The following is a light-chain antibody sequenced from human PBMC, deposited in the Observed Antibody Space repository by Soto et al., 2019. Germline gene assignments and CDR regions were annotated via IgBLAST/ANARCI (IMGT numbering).Light chain of an antibody. V-gene: IGKV1-5*03. J-gene: IGKJ1*01. CDR3: QQYNKYGSWT. CDR1: QSISAW. CDR2: KAS. Sequence: DIQMTQSPSTLSASVGDTVTITCRASQSISAWLAWYQQKPGKAPKLLIYKASSLESGVPSRFSGSGSGTEFTLTISSLQPDYFATYYCQQYNKYGSWTFGQGNKVGNQT.